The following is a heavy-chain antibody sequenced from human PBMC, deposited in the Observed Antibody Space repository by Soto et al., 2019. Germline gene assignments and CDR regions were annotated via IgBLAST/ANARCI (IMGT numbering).Heavy chain of an antibody. CDR1: GGSISISTYY. CDR2: IYYRGRS. D-gene: IGHD2-8*01. Sequence: ETLSLTCTVSGGSISISTYYWGWIRQPPGKGLEWVGSIYYRGRSYSKSSVKSRVTISVDTSKNQFSLNLNSVTASDTAVYFCVSQRTSVLTQAYFDYWGPGALVTVSS. J-gene: IGHJ4*02. CDR3: VSQRTSVLTQAYFDY. V-gene: IGHV4-39*01.